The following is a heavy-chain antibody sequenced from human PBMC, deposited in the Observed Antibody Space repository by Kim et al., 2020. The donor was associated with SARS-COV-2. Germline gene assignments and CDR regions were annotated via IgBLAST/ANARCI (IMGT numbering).Heavy chain of an antibody. CDR3: AGGYSGYDYSYFDY. Sequence: SETLSLTCTVSGGSISSGGYYWSWIRQHPGKGLEWIGYIYYSGSTYYNPSLKSRVTISVDTSKNQFSLKLSSVTAADTAVYYCAGGYSGYDYSYFDYWGQGTLVTVSS. CDR2: IYYSGST. D-gene: IGHD5-12*01. J-gene: IGHJ4*02. CDR1: GGSISSGGYY. V-gene: IGHV4-31*03.